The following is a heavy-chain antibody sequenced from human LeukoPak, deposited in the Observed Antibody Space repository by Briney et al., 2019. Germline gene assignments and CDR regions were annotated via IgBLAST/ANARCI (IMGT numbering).Heavy chain of an antibody. CDR3: ARAQGFGEHPAPFDY. D-gene: IGHD3-10*01. CDR1: GFTFSGFE. Sequence: PGGSLRLSCAASGFTFSGFEMNWVRQAPGKGLEWVSYSSSSGSTIYYADSVKGRFTVSRDNAKNSLYLQMNSLRAEDTAVYYCARAQGFGEHPAPFDYWGQGTLVTVSS. V-gene: IGHV3-48*03. J-gene: IGHJ4*02. CDR2: SSSSGSTI.